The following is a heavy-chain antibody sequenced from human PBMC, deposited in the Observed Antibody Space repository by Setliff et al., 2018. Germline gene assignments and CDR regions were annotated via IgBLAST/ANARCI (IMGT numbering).Heavy chain of an antibody. D-gene: IGHD1-1*01. CDR2: IYYRGDT. Sequence: SETLSLTCTVSGGSISNTYYYWSWIRQPPGKGLEWIGRIYYRGDTYYNASLKGRLTISVDTAQNQFSLRLTSVTAADTAVYYCARTGTYRYFDYWGQGALVTVSS. J-gene: IGHJ4*02. CDR3: ARTGTYRYFDY. V-gene: IGHV4-39*01. CDR1: GGSISNTYYY.